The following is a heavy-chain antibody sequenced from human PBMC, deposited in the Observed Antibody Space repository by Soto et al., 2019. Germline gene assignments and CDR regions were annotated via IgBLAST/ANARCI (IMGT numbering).Heavy chain of an antibody. CDR3: ARDQGELMIEDAFDI. Sequence: SETLSLTCTVSGGSISSGGYYWSWIRQHPGKGLEWIGYIYYSGSTYYNPSLKSRVTISVDTSKNQFSLKLSSVTAADTAVYYCARDQGELMIEDAFDIWGQGTMVTVSS. CDR2: IYYSGST. J-gene: IGHJ3*02. CDR1: GGSISSGGYY. D-gene: IGHD3-16*01. V-gene: IGHV4-31*03.